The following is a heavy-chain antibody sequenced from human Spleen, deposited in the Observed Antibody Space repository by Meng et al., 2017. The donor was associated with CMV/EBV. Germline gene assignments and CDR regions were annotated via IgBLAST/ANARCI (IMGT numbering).Heavy chain of an antibody. D-gene: IGHD5-12*01. CDR2: ISSSSSTI. CDR3: ARVRGYSGYDDGY. V-gene: IGHV3-48*04. CDR1: GFSVSKNY. J-gene: IGHJ4*02. Sequence: GESLKISCAASGFSVSKNYMNWVRQAPGKGLEWVSYISSSSSTIYYADSVKGRFTISRDNAKNSLYLQMNSLRAEDTAVYYCARVRGYSGYDDGYWGQGTLVTVSS.